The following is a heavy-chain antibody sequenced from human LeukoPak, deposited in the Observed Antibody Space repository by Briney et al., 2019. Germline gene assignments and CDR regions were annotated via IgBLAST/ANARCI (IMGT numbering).Heavy chain of an antibody. J-gene: IGHJ4*02. Sequence: GSLRLSCAASGFTFSSYSMNWARQAPGKGLEWVSYISSSSSTIYYADSVKGRFTISRDNAKNSLYLQMNSLRAEDTAVYYCASVIAAAEYDYWGQGTLVTVSS. CDR3: ASVIAAAEYDY. V-gene: IGHV3-48*01. CDR1: GFTFSSYS. CDR2: ISSSSSTI. D-gene: IGHD6-25*01.